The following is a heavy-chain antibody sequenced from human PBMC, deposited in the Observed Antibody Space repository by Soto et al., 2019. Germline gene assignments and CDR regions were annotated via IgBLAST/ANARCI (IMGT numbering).Heavy chain of an antibody. D-gene: IGHD3-10*01. V-gene: IGHV4-59*08. J-gene: IGHJ4*02. CDR1: GGSISSYY. Sequence: SETLSLTCTVSGGSISSYYWSWIRQPPGKGLEWIGYIYYSGSTNYNPSLKSRVTISVDTSKNQFSLKLSSVTAADTAVYYCARHYGSGSYHHFDYWGQGTLVTVPS. CDR2: IYYSGST. CDR3: ARHYGSGSYHHFDY.